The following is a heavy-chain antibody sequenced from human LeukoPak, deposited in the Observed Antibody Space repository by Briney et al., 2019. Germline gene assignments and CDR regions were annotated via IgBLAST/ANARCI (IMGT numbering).Heavy chain of an antibody. CDR3: ARAPPSSGWYTGPFAAFDI. CDR1: GGSISSYY. D-gene: IGHD6-19*01. V-gene: IGHV4-59*01. Sequence: SETLSLTCTVSGGSISSYYWSWIRQPPGKGLEWIGYIYYSGSTNYNPPLKSRVTISVDTSKNQFSLKLSSVTAADTAVYYCARAPPSSGWYTGPFAAFDIWGQGTMVTVSS. CDR2: IYYSGST. J-gene: IGHJ3*02.